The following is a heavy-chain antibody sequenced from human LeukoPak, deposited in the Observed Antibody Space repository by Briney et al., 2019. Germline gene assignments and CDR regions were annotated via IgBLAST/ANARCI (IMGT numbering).Heavy chain of an antibody. CDR2: ISWNSLDI. V-gene: IGHV3-9*01. D-gene: IGHD1-26*01. CDR3: VRDGKSGGSNNIVNWFDP. CDR1: GFTFSSYS. Sequence: GGSLRLSCAASGFTFSSYSMNWVRQAPGKGLEWVSGISWNSLDIAYSDSVKGRFTIFRDNAKNSLYLLMNSLRAEDTALYFCVRDGKSGGSNNIVNWFDPWGQGTLVTVSS. J-gene: IGHJ5*02.